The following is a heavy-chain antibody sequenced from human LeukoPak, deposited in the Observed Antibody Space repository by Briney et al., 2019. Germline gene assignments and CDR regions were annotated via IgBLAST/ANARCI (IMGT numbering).Heavy chain of an antibody. V-gene: IGHV1-69*06. CDR1: GGTFSSYA. Sequence: GASVKVSCKASGGTFSSYAISWVRQAPGQGLEWMGGIIPIFGTANYAQKFQGRVTITADKSTSTAYMELSSLRSEDTAVYYCARDRHYDSSGYYYGRAAFDIWGQGTMVTVSS. J-gene: IGHJ3*02. CDR2: IIPIFGTA. CDR3: ARDRHYDSSGYYYGRAAFDI. D-gene: IGHD3-22*01.